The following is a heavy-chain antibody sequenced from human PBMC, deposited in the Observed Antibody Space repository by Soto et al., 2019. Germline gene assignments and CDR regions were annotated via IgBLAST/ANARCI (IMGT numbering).Heavy chain of an antibody. CDR2: MNPNSGNT. V-gene: IGHV1-8*01. Sequence: ASVKVSCKASGYTFTSYDINWVRQATGQGLEWMGWMNPNSGNTGYAQKFQGRVTMTRNTSISTAYMELSSLRSEDTAVYYCARTLYCSSTSCYGPIDAFYIWGQGTMVTVSS. J-gene: IGHJ3*02. CDR1: GYTFTSYD. CDR3: ARTLYCSSTSCYGPIDAFYI. D-gene: IGHD2-2*01.